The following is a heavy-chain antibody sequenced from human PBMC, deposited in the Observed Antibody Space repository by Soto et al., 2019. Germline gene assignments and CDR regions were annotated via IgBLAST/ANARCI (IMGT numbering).Heavy chain of an antibody. CDR1: GGSISSDDHY. J-gene: IGHJ4*01. CDR2: IYNSGST. Sequence: SETLSLTCTVSGGSISSDDHYWSWIRQHPGKGLEWIGCIYNSGSTYYTPSLKSRVTMSVDTSKNQFSLKLSSVTAADTAIYYCARACSGGSCQFEYRGPRTLVTVSA. CDR3: ARACSGGSCQFEY. D-gene: IGHD2-15*01. V-gene: IGHV4-31*03.